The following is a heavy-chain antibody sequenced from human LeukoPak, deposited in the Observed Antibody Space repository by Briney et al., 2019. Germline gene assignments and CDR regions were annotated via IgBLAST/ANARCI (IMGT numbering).Heavy chain of an antibody. V-gene: IGHV4-39*01. CDR3: ARHAPIGGAVAGKGWFDP. CDR2: IYYSGST. Sequence: PSETLSLTCTVSGGSISGSSYYWGWIRQPPGKGLEWIGSIYYSGSTYYNPSLKSRVTISVDTSKNQFSLKLSSVTAADTAVYYCARHAPIGGAVAGKGWFDPWGQGTLVTVSS. D-gene: IGHD6-19*01. CDR1: GGSISGSSYY. J-gene: IGHJ5*02.